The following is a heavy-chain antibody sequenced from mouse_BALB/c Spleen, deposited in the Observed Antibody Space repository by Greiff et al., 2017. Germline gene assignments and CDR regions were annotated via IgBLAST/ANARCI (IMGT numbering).Heavy chain of an antibody. Sequence: EVHLVESGGGLVQPGGSLRLSCATSGFTFTDYYMSWVRQPPGKALEWLGFIRNKANGYTTEYSASVKGRFTISRDNSQSILYLQMNTLRAEDSATYYCARDYYGSGAQFAYWGQGTLVTVSA. D-gene: IGHD1-1*01. CDR3: ARDYYGSGAQFAY. J-gene: IGHJ3*01. CDR2: IRNKANGYTT. V-gene: IGHV7-3*02. CDR1: GFTFTDYY.